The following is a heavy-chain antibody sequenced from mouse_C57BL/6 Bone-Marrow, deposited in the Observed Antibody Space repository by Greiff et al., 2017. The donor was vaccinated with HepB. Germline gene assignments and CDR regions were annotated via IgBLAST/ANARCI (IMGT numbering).Heavy chain of an antibody. CDR3: ARLETYSKDAMDY. V-gene: IGHV5-15*01. CDR1: GFTFSDYG. J-gene: IGHJ4*01. CDR2: ISNLAYSI. Sequence: EVKLVESGGGLVQPGGSLKLSCAASGFTFSDYGMAWVRQAPRKGPEWVAFISNLAYSIYYADTVTGRFTISRENAKNTLYLEMSSLRSEDTAMYYCARLETYSKDAMDYWGQGTSVTVSS. D-gene: IGHD2-5*01.